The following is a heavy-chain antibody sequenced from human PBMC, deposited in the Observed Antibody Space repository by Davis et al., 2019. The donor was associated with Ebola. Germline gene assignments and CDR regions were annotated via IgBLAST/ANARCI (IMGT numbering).Heavy chain of an antibody. CDR3: ARGTGSGTNYYFDY. D-gene: IGHD3-10*01. CDR1: GNTISTYT. CDR2: INPYSGGT. V-gene: IGHV1-2*06. Sequence: AASVKVSCKASGNTISTYTIDWVRQAPGQGLEWMGRINPYSGGTNYAQKFQGRVTMTRDTSINTAYMELSRLRSDDTAVYYCARGTGSGTNYYFDYWGQGTLVTVSS. J-gene: IGHJ4*02.